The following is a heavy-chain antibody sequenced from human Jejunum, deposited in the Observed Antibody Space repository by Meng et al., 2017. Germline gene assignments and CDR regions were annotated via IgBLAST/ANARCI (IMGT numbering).Heavy chain of an antibody. D-gene: IGHD3-9*01. V-gene: IGHV2-5*02. J-gene: IGHJ4*02. Sequence: QITLKESGPALVKPTQTLTLTCTFSGLSLTVSGVGVGWIRQPPGKALEWLALIYWDDDKRYSPSLKSRLSITKDTSKNQVVLTMTNVDPVGTATYYCAKDWSDTAFDYWGQGTLVTVSS. CDR1: GLSLTVSGVG. CDR3: AKDWSDTAFDY. CDR2: IYWDDDK.